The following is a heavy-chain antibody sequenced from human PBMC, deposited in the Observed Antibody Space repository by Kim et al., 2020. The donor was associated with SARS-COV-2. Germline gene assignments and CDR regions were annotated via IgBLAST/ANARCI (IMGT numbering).Heavy chain of an antibody. CDR1: DNSISTYY. D-gene: IGHD3-16*01. V-gene: IGHV4-59*08. CDR3: ARQGVGHYYDL. J-gene: IGHJ4*02. Sequence: SETLSLTCTVSDNSISTYYWTWIRQPPGKGLEWICHVFYFGSPAYNASLRGRATMSVDNYSYQLSLKLASVPAGDTAIDYCARQGVGHYYDLRGQGIVV. CDR2: VFYFGSP.